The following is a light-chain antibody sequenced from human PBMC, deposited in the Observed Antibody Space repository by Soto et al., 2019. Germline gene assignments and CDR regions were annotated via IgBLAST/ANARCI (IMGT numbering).Light chain of an antibody. CDR3: QQYDNLPRLT. CDR1: EDISSY. V-gene: IGKV1-33*01. Sequence: DIQMTQSPSSLSASVGDRVTIACQASEDISSYLNWYQRKPGQAPKLLIYDASKLETGVPPRFSGSGSGTYFTFTISSLQPEDIATYYCQQYDNLPRLTFGGGTKVEIK. J-gene: IGKJ4*01. CDR2: DAS.